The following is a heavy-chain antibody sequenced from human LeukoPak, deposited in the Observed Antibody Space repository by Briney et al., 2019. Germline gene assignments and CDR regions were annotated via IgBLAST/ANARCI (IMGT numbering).Heavy chain of an antibody. CDR2: INHSGST. D-gene: IGHD5-18*01. Sequence: SETLSLTCAVYGGSFSGYYWSWIRQPPGKGLEWIGEINHSGSTNYNPSLKSRVTISLDTSKNQFSLKLSSVTAADTAVYYCARDSGGDTAMAEFDYWGQGTLVTVSS. J-gene: IGHJ4*02. V-gene: IGHV4-34*01. CDR3: ARDSGGDTAMAEFDY. CDR1: GGSFSGYY.